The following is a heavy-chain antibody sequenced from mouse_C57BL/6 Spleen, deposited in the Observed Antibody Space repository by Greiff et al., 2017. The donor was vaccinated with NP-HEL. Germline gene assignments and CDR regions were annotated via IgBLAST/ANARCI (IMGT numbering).Heavy chain of an antibody. CDR3: ARSEFRDYYGDYYFDY. Sequence: QVQLQQPGAELVMPGASVKLSCKASGYTFTSYWMHWVKQRPGQGLEWIGEIDPSDSYPNYNQKFKGKSTLTVDKSSSTAYMQLSSLTSEDSAVYYCARSEFRDYYGDYYFDYWGQGTTLTVSS. D-gene: IGHD1-1*01. J-gene: IGHJ2*01. V-gene: IGHV1-69*01. CDR2: IDPSDSYP. CDR1: GYTFTSYW.